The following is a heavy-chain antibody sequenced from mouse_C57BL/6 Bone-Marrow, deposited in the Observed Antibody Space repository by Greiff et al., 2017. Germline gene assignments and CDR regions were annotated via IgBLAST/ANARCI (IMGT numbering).Heavy chain of an antibody. Sequence: QVQLQQPGAELVKPGASVKMSCKASGYTFTSYWITWVKQRPGQGLEWIGDIYPGSGSTNYNEKFKSKATLTVDTSSSTAYMQLSSLTSEDSAVDSCARSEQLRLPLAYWGQGTLVTVSA. J-gene: IGHJ3*01. CDR3: ARSEQLRLPLAY. D-gene: IGHD3-2*02. CDR2: IYPGSGST. CDR1: GYTFTSYW. V-gene: IGHV1-55*01.